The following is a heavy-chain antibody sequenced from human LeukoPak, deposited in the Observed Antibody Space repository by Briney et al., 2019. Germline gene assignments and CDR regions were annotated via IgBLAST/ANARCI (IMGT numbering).Heavy chain of an antibody. CDR2: IIPIFGIA. J-gene: IGHJ6*02. D-gene: IGHD6-13*01. V-gene: IGHV1-69*04. CDR3: AKDLSGGGIAAAGMDV. CDR1: GATFTNYV. Sequence: ASVKVSCKASGATFTNYVISGVRQAPGQGLEWMGRIIPIFGIANYAQKFQGRVTITADNSTSTAYMELSSLRSEDTAVYYCAKDLSGGGIAAAGMDVWGQGTTVTVSS.